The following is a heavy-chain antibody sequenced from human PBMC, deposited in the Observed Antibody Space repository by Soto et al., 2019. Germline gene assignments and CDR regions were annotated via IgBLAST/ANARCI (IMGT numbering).Heavy chain of an antibody. J-gene: IGHJ5*02. V-gene: IGHV1-69*13. CDR1: GGTFSSYA. CDR2: IIPIFGTA. Sequence: ASVKVSCKASGGTFSSYAISWVRQAPGQGLEWMGGIIPIFGTANYAQKFQGRVTITADESTSTAYMELSSLRSEDTAVYYCARGNYRVLNWFYPWGQGTLVTVSS. CDR3: ARGNYRVLNWFYP. D-gene: IGHD1-7*01.